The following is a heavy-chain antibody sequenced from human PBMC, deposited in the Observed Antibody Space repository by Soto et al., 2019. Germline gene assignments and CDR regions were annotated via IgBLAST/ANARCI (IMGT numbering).Heavy chain of an antibody. J-gene: IGHJ5*02. V-gene: IGHV4-39*01. CDR1: GDSIISSDFY. CDR2: IFYLGSS. CDR3: ARHSLALRKNNWFDP. Sequence: SETLSLTCTVSGDSIISSDFYWGWVRQPPGKGLEWIGSIFYLGSSYYNPYLKSRVTMSVDTSKNQFSLRLRSVTAADTALYFCARHSLALRKNNWFDPWGQGIMVTVSS. D-gene: IGHD3-3*02.